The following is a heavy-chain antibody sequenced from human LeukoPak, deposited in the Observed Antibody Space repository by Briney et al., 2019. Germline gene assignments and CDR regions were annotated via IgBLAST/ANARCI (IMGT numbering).Heavy chain of an antibody. CDR1: GFTFSSYW. V-gene: IGHV3-74*01. D-gene: IGHD3-22*01. CDR3: AKLLYYYDSSQPY. CDR2: INSDGSST. J-gene: IGHJ4*02. Sequence: GGSLRLSCAASGFTFSSYWMHWVRHAPGKGLVWVSRINSDGSSTSYADSVKGRFTISRDNSKNTLYLQMNSLRAEDTAVYYCAKLLYYYDSSQPYWGQGTLVTVSS.